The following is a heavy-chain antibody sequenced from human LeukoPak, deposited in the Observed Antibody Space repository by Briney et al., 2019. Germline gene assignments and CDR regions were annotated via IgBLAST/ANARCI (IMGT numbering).Heavy chain of an antibody. V-gene: IGHV4-59*01. CDR3: ARDIGGVGATYYYYMDV. Sequence: SSETLSLTCSVSGGPISSYYWSWIRRPPGKGLEGIGYIYYSGSTNYNPSLKSRVTISVDTSKNQFSLKLSSVTAADTAVYYCARDIGGVGATYYYYMDVWGKGTTVTVSS. J-gene: IGHJ6*03. CDR1: GGPISSYY. CDR2: IYYSGST. D-gene: IGHD1-26*01.